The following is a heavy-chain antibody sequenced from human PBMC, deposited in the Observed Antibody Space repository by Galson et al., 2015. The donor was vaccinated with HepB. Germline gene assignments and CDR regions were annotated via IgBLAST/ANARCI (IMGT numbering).Heavy chain of an antibody. Sequence: QSGAEVKKPGESLKISCKGSGYSFTSYWIGWVRQMPGKGLEWMGIIYPGDSDTRYSPSFQGQVTISADKSISTAYLQWSSLKASDTAMYYCARRGLYCGGDCYTDAFDIWGQGTMVTVSS. CDR1: GYSFTSYW. V-gene: IGHV5-51*03. CDR2: IYPGDSDT. CDR3: ARRGLYCGGDCYTDAFDI. J-gene: IGHJ3*02. D-gene: IGHD2-21*01.